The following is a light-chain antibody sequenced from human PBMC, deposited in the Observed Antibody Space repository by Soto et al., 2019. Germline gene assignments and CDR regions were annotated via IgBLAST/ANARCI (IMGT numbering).Light chain of an antibody. CDR3: QQYNTWTSIT. CDR1: QSVTSSY. J-gene: IGKJ5*01. CDR2: GAS. V-gene: IGKV3-20*01. Sequence: EIVLTQSPGTLSLSPGERATLSCRASQSVTSSYLAWWQQKPGQAPRLLIYGASNRATGIPDRFSGSGSVTEFTLTISSLQSEDFAVYYCQQYNTWTSITFGQGTRLEIK.